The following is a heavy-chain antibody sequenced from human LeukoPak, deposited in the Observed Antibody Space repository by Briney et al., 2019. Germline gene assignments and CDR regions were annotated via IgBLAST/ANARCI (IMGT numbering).Heavy chain of an antibody. J-gene: IGHJ6*03. CDR1: GYTFTSYY. CDR3: ARVEQLQDHYYFYMDV. Sequence: ASVKVSCKASGYTFTSYYMHWVRQAPGQGLEWMGWISAYQGNTKYAQKLQGRVTMTTDTSTRTAYMELRSLRSDDTAVYYCARVEQLQDHYYFYMDVWGKGTTVTVSS. V-gene: IGHV1-18*04. CDR2: ISAYQGNT. D-gene: IGHD6-19*01.